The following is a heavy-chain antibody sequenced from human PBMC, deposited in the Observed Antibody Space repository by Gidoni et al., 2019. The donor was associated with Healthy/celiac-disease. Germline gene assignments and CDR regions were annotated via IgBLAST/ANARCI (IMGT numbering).Heavy chain of an antibody. V-gene: IGHV4-61*02. CDR3: AGVPRYSSGWYPWPY. CDR1: GGSISSGSSY. CDR2: IYTSGST. Sequence: QVQLQESGPGLVKPSQTLSLTCTVSGGSISSGSSYWSWIRQPAGKGLEWIGRIYTSGSTNYNPSLKSRVTMSVDTSKNQFSLKLSSVTAADTAVYYCAGVPRYSSGWYPWPYWGQGTLVTVSS. D-gene: IGHD6-19*01. J-gene: IGHJ4*02.